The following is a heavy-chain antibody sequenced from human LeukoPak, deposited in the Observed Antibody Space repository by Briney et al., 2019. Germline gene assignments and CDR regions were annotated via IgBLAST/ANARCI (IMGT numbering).Heavy chain of an antibody. V-gene: IGHV1-2*02. CDR3: ARGFLWFGGPDAFDI. Sequence: ASVKVSCKASGYTFTGYYMHWVRQAPGQGLEWMGWINPNSGGTNYAQKFQGRVTMTRDTSISTAYMDLSRLTSDDTAVYYCARGFLWFGGPDAFDIWGLGTMLTVSS. CDR1: GYTFTGYY. J-gene: IGHJ3*02. CDR2: INPNSGGT. D-gene: IGHD3-10*01.